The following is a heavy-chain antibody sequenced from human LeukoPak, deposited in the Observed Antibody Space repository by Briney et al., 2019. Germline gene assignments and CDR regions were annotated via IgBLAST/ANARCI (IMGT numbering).Heavy chain of an antibody. CDR1: GFTFSIYG. CDR3: ASDSSGWSAFDY. J-gene: IGHJ4*02. CDR2: IRYDGSNK. V-gene: IGHV3-30*02. Sequence: GGSLRLSCAASGFTFSIYGMHWVRQAPGKGLEWVAFIRYDGSNKYYADSVKGRFTISRDNSKNTLYLQMNSLRAEDTAVYYCASDSSGWSAFDYWGQGTLVTVSS. D-gene: IGHD6-19*01.